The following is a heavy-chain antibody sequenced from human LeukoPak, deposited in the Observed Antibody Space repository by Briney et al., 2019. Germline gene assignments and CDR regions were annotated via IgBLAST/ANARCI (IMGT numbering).Heavy chain of an antibody. CDR2: ISGYKSVT. Sequence: ASVKVSCKASGYRFSNFGITWVRQAPGQGLEWLGWISGYKSVTKYAQNFQGRVTMTTDTSTSTAYMELGSLRSDDTDVYYCARDEAVSFWLGRIESFPVWGPGTMVIVSS. V-gene: IGHV1-18*04. D-gene: IGHD3-3*01. J-gene: IGHJ3*01. CDR3: ARDEAVSFWLGRIESFPV. CDR1: GYRFSNFG.